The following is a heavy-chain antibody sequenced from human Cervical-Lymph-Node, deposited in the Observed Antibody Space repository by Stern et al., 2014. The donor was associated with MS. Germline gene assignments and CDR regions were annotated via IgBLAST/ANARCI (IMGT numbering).Heavy chain of an antibody. J-gene: IGHJ5*02. V-gene: IGHV3-53*01. CDR2: IYSGGSI. Sequence: EVQLVESGGGLIQPGGSLRLSCAASGFTVSSNYMSWVRQAPGKGLEWVSVIYSGGSIYYADSVKGRFTISRDNSKNTLYLQMNSLRAEDTAVYYCAREVGARKRYNWFDPWGQGTLVTVSS. CDR3: AREVGARKRYNWFDP. CDR1: GFTVSSNY. D-gene: IGHD1-26*01.